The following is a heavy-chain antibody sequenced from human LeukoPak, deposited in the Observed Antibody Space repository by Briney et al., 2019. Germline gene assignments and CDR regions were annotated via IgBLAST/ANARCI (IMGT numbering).Heavy chain of an antibody. CDR3: ARAKRDGYNLGAFDI. CDR1: GGSISSGGYS. V-gene: IGHV4-30-2*01. J-gene: IGHJ3*02. CDR2: IYHSGST. Sequence: SETLSLTCAVSGGSISSGGYSWSWIRQPPGKGLEWIGYIYHSGSTYYNPSLKSRVTISVDRSKDQFSLKLSSVTAADTAVYYCARAKRDGYNLGAFDIWGQGTMVTVSS. D-gene: IGHD5-24*01.